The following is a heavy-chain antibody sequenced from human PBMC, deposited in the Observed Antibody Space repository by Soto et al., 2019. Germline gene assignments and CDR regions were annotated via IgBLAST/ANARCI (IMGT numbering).Heavy chain of an antibody. V-gene: IGHV1-18*01. CDR2: ISAYNGNT. D-gene: IGHD6-19*01. CDR1: GYTFTSYG. J-gene: IGHJ4*02. CDR3: ARVGIAVAGWIDY. Sequence: AAVKVSCKASGYTFTSYGISWVRQPPGQGLVGMGWISAYNGNTNNAQKLQGRATMTTDTSTSTAYMELRSLSSDDTAVYYCARVGIAVAGWIDYWGQGTLVTVSS.